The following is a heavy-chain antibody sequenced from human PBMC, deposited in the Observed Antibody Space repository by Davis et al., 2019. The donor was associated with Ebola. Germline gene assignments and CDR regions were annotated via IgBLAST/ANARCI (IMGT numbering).Heavy chain of an antibody. CDR1: GFTFSSYT. CDR3: AKGRAGGGSCCHFDQ. D-gene: IGHD2-15*01. V-gene: IGHV3-23*01. Sequence: PGGSLRLSCAASGFTFSSYTMSWVRQAPGKGLEWVSAISGSGGSTYYADSVKGRFTISRDDSKNTLYLQMNSLRAEDTAVYYCAKGRAGGGSCCHFDQWGQGTLVTVSP. J-gene: IGHJ4*02. CDR2: ISGSGGST.